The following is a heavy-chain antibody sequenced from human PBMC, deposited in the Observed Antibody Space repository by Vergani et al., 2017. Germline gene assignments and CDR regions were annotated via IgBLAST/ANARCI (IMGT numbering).Heavy chain of an antibody. CDR2: ISWNSGYI. D-gene: IGHD2-2*01. V-gene: IGHV3-9*01. J-gene: IGHJ4*02. CDR1: GFTFEDYS. CDR3: TKGQVKVSAGHFDS. Sequence: EVQLVESGGHLAQPGRSLTLSCAASGFTFEDYSMHWVRQAPDRGLEWISGISWNSGYIGYADSVKGRFTISRDNAKTSLFLEMNSLRVDDTAIYYCTKGQVKVSAGHFDSWGRGILVTVSS.